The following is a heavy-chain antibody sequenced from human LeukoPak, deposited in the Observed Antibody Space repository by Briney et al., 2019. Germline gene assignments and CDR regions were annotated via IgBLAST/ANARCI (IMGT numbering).Heavy chain of an antibody. V-gene: IGHV5-51*01. CDR1: GYSLTSYW. D-gene: IGHD3-16*02. J-gene: IGHJ4*02. CDR2: MYPGDSDT. CDR3: ARMIGLGEVSPYFDY. Sequence: GESLKISCKGSGYSLTSYWIGWVRQMPGKGLEWMGIMYPGDSDTRYSPSFQGQVTISADKSISTAYLQWSSLKASDTAMYYCARMIGLGEVSPYFDYWGQGSLVTVSS.